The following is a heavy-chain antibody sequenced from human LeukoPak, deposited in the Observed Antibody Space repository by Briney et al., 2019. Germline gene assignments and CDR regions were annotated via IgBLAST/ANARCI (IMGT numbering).Heavy chain of an antibody. D-gene: IGHD6-13*01. Sequence: LETLSLTCTVSGDSISSHYWSWIRQPPGKGLEWIGYVYYSGSTHYSPSLKNRVTISVETSKNKFSLKLNSVTAADTAVYYCARERIAVAGPNNWFDPWGQGTLATVSS. J-gene: IGHJ5*02. V-gene: IGHV4-59*11. CDR3: ARERIAVAGPNNWFDP. CDR1: GDSISSHY. CDR2: VYYSGST.